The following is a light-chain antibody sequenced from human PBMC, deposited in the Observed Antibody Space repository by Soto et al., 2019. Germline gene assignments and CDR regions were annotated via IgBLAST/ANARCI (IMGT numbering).Light chain of an antibody. V-gene: IGKV1-5*03. Sequence: DIQMTQSPSTLSASVGDRVTITCRASQRISSWLAWYQQKPGKAPKLLIYEASILQSGAPSRFSGSGSGTEFPLTISSLQPDDFATYYCQHFLSYPLTFGRGTKVDI. CDR3: QHFLSYPLT. J-gene: IGKJ4*01. CDR2: EAS. CDR1: QRISSW.